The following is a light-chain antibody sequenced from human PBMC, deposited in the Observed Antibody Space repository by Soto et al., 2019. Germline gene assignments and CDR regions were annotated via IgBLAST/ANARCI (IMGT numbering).Light chain of an antibody. Sequence: EVVMTQSPATLSVSPGERATLSCRASQSLSSSFLAWYQQKPGQAPRLLIYSSSNRATGIPARFSGSGSGTDFTLTISSLEPEDFAVYYCQQRSIPLTFGGGTKVDIK. V-gene: IGKV3D-20*02. J-gene: IGKJ4*01. CDR2: SSS. CDR1: QSLSSSF. CDR3: QQRSIPLT.